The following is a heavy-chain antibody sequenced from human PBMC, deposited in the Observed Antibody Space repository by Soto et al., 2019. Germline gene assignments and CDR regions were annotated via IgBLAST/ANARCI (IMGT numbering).Heavy chain of an antibody. D-gene: IGHD2-2*01. CDR1: GGAFSSYT. J-gene: IGHJ5*02. Sequence: PGPQLKVSCKASGGAFSSYTISWVRQAPGQGLEWMGRIIPILGIANYAQKFQGRVTITADKSTSTAYMELSSLRSEDTAVYYCARDLEVVPAAGFDPWGQGTLVTVSS. CDR3: ARDLEVVPAAGFDP. V-gene: IGHV1-69*04. CDR2: IIPILGIA.